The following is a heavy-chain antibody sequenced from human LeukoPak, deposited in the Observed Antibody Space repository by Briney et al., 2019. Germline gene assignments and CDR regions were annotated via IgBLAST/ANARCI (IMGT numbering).Heavy chain of an antibody. V-gene: IGHV4-34*01. Sequence: SETLSLTCAVYGGSFSGYYWSWIRQPPGKGLEWIGEINHSGSTNYNPSLKSRVTISVDTSKNRFSLKLSSVTAADTAVYYCARADYGSGSSLDYWGQGTLVTVSS. CDR3: ARADYGSGSSLDY. CDR1: GGSFSGYY. D-gene: IGHD3-10*01. J-gene: IGHJ4*02. CDR2: INHSGST.